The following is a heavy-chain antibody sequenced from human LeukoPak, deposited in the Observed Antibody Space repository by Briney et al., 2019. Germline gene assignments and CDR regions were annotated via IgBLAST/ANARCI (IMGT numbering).Heavy chain of an antibody. Sequence: GGSLRLSCAASGFTFSSYWMHWVRQAPGKGLVWVSRINSDGSSTSYADSVKGRFTISRDNAKNTLYLQMNSLRAEDTAVYYCARADYGDYRDYWGQGTLVTVSS. CDR3: ARADYGDYRDY. V-gene: IGHV3-74*01. CDR1: GFTFSSYW. CDR2: INSDGSST. J-gene: IGHJ4*02. D-gene: IGHD4-17*01.